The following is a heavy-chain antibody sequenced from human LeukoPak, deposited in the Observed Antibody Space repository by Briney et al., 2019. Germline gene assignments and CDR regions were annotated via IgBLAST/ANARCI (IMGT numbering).Heavy chain of an antibody. CDR1: GYTFTSYD. CDR3: ARRPSKRAVAGRRTYYYYGMDV. J-gene: IGHJ6*02. Sequence: ASVKVSCKASGYTFTSYDINWVRQATGQGLEWMGWMNPNRGNTGYAQKFQGRVTMTRNTAISTAYMELSSLRSEDTAVYYCARRPSKRAVAGRRTYYYYGMDVWGQGTTVTVSS. D-gene: IGHD6-19*01. CDR2: MNPNRGNT. V-gene: IGHV1-8*01.